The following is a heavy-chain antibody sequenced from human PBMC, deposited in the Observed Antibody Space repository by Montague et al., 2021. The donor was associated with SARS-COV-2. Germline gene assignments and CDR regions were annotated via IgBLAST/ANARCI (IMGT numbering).Heavy chain of an antibody. CDR2: INHSGST. J-gene: IGHJ4*02. D-gene: IGHD3-22*01. CDR1: GGSFSGYY. CDR3: ARGWGYYDSSGYLLFDY. Sequence: SETLSLTCAVYGGSFSGYYWSWIRQPPGKGLEWTGEINHSGSTNYNPSLKSRVTISVDTSKNQFSLKLSSVTAADTAVYYCARGWGYYDSSGYLLFDYWGQGTLVTVSS. V-gene: IGHV4-34*01.